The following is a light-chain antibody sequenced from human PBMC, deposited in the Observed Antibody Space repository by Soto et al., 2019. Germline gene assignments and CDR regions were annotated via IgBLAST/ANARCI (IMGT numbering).Light chain of an antibody. CDR1: QSVSNW. V-gene: IGKV1-5*01. Sequence: DIQMTQSPSTLSASLGDRVSITCRASQSVSNWLAWYQQKPGIAPNLLIYDASTLESGVPSRFSGSGSGTEFTLTISSLQPDDFATNYCQQYKTYPWTFGQGTKVDIK. CDR3: QQYKTYPWT. CDR2: DAS. J-gene: IGKJ1*01.